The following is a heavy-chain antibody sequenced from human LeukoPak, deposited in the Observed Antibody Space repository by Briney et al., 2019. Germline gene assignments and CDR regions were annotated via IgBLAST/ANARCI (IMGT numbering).Heavy chain of an antibody. CDR2: ISGSGGST. V-gene: IGHV3-23*01. D-gene: IGHD3-3*01. J-gene: IGHJ5*02. Sequence: PGGSLRLSCAASGSTFSSYAMSWVRQAPGKGLEWVSAISGSGGSTYYADSVKGRFTISRDNSKNTLYLQMNSLRAEDTAVYYCAKGSYDFWSGYLPGFDPWGQGTLVTVSS. CDR3: AKGSYDFWSGYLPGFDP. CDR1: GSTFSSYA.